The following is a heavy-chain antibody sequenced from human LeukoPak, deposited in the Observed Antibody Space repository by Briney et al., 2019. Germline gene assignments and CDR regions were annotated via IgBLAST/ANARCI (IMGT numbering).Heavy chain of an antibody. CDR1: GFTFSSYA. CDR2: ISGSGGST. D-gene: IGHD1-26*01. J-gene: IGHJ3*02. Sequence: GGSLRLSCAASGFTFSSYAMSWVRQAPGKGLEWVSAISGSGGSTYYADSVKGRFTISRDNSKNTLYLQMNSLRAEDMAVYYCARDRGSYNAFDIWGQGTMVTVSS. CDR3: ARDRGSYNAFDI. V-gene: IGHV3-23*01.